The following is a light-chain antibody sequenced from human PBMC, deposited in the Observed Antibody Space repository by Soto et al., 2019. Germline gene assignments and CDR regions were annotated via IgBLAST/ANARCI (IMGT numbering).Light chain of an antibody. Sequence: QSVLTQPPSVSGAPGQRVTISCSGSSSNIGAGYDVHWYQQIPGTAPKLLIYGDSNRPSGVPDRFSGSNSGTSASLTITGLQADDEADYYGQSYDSSLSGYVFGTGTKLTVL. V-gene: IGLV1-40*01. CDR3: QSYDSSLSGYV. CDR1: SSNIGAGYD. J-gene: IGLJ1*01. CDR2: GDS.